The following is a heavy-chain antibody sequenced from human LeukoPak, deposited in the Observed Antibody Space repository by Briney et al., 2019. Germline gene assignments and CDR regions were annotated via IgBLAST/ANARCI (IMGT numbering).Heavy chain of an antibody. CDR1: GYTFTSYG. V-gene: IGHV1-18*01. CDR2: ISAYNGNT. Sequence: ASVKVSCKASGYTFTSYGISWVRQAPGQGLEWMGWISAYNGNTNYAQKLQGRVTMTTDTSTSTAYMELSSLRSDDTAVYYCASSPTFTYYYGMDVWGQGTTVTVSS. CDR3: ASSPTFTYYYGMDV. J-gene: IGHJ6*02.